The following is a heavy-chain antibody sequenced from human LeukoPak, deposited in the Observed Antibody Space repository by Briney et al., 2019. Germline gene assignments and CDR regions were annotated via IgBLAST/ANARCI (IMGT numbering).Heavy chain of an antibody. CDR2: IGTAGDT. V-gene: IGHV3-13*01. Sequence: GGSLRLSCAASGFTFSSYDMHWVRQATGKGLEWVSAIGTAGDTYYPGSVKGRFTISRENAKNSLYLQMNSLRAGDTAVYYCARGAYYDFWSGYYTGGDWFDPWGQGTLVTVSS. CDR1: GFTFSSYD. D-gene: IGHD3-3*01. CDR3: ARGAYYDFWSGYYTGGDWFDP. J-gene: IGHJ5*02.